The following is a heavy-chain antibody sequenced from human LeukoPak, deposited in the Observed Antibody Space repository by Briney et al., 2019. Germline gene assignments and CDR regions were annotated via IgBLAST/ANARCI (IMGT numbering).Heavy chain of an antibody. Sequence: PGGSLRLSCAASGFTFSTYTMDWVRQAPGKGLEWVSSISGSSSYIYYADSVRGRFTISRDDAKNSLYLQMNSLRAEDTAVYYCARELRGYSDQYYYGMDVWGQGTTVTVCS. V-gene: IGHV3-21*01. D-gene: IGHD5-18*01. CDR2: ISGSSSYI. J-gene: IGHJ6*02. CDR1: GFTFSTYT. CDR3: ARELRGYSDQYYYGMDV.